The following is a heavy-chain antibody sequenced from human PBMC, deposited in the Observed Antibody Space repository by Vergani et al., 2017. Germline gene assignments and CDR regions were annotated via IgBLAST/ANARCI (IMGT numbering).Heavy chain of an antibody. CDR1: GVSATDYN. V-gene: IGHV4-59*02. CDR3: AGDTHSWQRADR. Sequence: QAQLQESGPGLVKLSEPLSLPSHVFGVSATDYNCNWIRQAPGKGLEWIGSLSTTGGATHASHNPFPKSRVSIPVDTSKSQFSLRLTSVTAADSAIYYCAGDTHSWQRADRWGQGLLVSVSS. D-gene: IGHD6-13*01. J-gene: IGHJ5*02. CDR2: LSTTGGA.